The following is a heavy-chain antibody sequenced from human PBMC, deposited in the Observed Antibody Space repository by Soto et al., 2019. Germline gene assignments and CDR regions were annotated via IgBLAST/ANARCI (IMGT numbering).Heavy chain of an antibody. Sequence: PSETLSLTCTVSGGSISSSSYYWGWIRQPPGKGLEWIGSIYYSGSTYYNPSLKSRVTISVDTSKNQFSLKLSSVTAADTAVYYCAIGWSGYPNWFDPWGQGTLVTVSS. CDR3: AIGWSGYPNWFDP. V-gene: IGHV4-39*01. D-gene: IGHD3-3*01. J-gene: IGHJ5*02. CDR2: IYYSGST. CDR1: GGSISSSSYY.